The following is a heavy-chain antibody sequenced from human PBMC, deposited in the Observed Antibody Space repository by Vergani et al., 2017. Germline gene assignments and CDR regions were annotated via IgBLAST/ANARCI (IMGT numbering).Heavy chain of an antibody. CDR2: ISSSGSTI. J-gene: IGHJ5*02. CDR1: GFTFSSYG. Sequence: VQLVESGGGVVQPGRSLRLSCAASGFTFSSYGMHWVRQAPGKGLEWVSYISSSGSTIYYADSVKGRFTISRDNAKNSLYLQMNSLRAEDTAVYYCARDWSDLGWFDPWGQGTLVTVSS. D-gene: IGHD3-3*01. CDR3: ARDWSDLGWFDP. V-gene: IGHV3-48*04.